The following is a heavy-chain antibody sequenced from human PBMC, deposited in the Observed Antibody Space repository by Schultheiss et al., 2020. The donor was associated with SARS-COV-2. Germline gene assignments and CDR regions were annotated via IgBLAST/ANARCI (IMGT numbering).Heavy chain of an antibody. V-gene: IGHV3-64*01. CDR1: GFTFSSYA. CDR3: AREGLFGVDTPVYYYGMDV. Sequence: GGSLRLSCAASGFTFSSYAMSWVRQAPGKGLEYVSAISSNGGSTYYANSVKGRFTISRDNSKNTLYLQMGSLRAEDMAVYYCAREGLFGVDTPVYYYGMDVWGQGTTVTVSS. J-gene: IGHJ6*02. CDR2: ISSNGGST. D-gene: IGHD3-3*01.